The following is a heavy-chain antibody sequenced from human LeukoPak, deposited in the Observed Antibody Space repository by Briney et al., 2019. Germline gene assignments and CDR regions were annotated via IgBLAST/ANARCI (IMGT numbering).Heavy chain of an antibody. CDR1: GFTFISHA. J-gene: IGHJ4*02. CDR2: ISGSDGRT. Sequence: PGGSLRLSCAASGFTFISHAMSWVRQAPGKGLEWVSSISGSDGRTYYADSVKGRFTISRDNSKSTVYLQMNSLRAEDTAVYYCAKDARLSRDYGDYVCRFDYWGQGTLVTVSS. D-gene: IGHD4-17*01. CDR3: AKDARLSRDYGDYVCRFDY. V-gene: IGHV3-23*01.